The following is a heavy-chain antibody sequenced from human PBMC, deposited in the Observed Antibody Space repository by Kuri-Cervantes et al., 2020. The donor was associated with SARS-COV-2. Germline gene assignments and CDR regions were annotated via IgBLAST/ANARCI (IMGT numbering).Heavy chain of an antibody. J-gene: IGHJ4*02. V-gene: IGHV4-38-2*02. CDR1: GGSIRSYY. D-gene: IGHD3-3*01. CDR3: ARSHMESFDY. CDR2: FYHGGRS. Sequence: GSLRLSCTVSGGSIRSYYWSWIRQSPGRGLEWIGSFYHGGRSFDNPSLRGRVAISADTSKNQFSLRLTSVTAADTAVYYCARSHMESFDYWGLGILVTVSS.